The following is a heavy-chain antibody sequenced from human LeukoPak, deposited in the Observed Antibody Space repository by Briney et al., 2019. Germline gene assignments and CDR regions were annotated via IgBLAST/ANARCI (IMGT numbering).Heavy chain of an antibody. D-gene: IGHD2-21*01. Sequence: GGSLRLSCATSGFTFNTNAMSWVRQPPGKGLEWVSTIGNTETFYADSVTGRFTISRENSNNKDYPNMSRLRVEDTAVYYCAQDWIQFNRVFDCFASWGQGPLVTVS. CDR3: AQDWIQFNRVFDCFAS. V-gene: IGHV3-23*01. J-gene: IGHJ4*02. CDR2: IGNTET. CDR1: GFTFNTNA.